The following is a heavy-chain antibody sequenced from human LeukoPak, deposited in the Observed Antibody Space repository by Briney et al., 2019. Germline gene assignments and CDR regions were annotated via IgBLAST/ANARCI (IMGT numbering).Heavy chain of an antibody. V-gene: IGHV3-53*01. J-gene: IGHJ3*02. CDR2: IYSGGAT. CDR1: GFTVSNNY. D-gene: IGHD2-15*01. CDR3: AKNTPGVDDAFDI. Sequence: QPGGSLRLSCAASGFTVSNNYMSWVRQAPGKGLEWVSLIYSGGATYYADSVKGRFTISRDNSKNTLYLQMNSLRAEDTAVYYCAKNTPGVDDAFDIWGQGTMVTVSS.